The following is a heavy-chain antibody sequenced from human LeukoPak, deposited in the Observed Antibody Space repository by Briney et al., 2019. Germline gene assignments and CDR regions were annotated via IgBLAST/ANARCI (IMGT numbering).Heavy chain of an antibody. CDR2: INHSGST. J-gene: IGHJ3*02. CDR3: ARKYCSATSCSYGFDT. D-gene: IGHD2-2*01. CDR1: GGSFSGYY. Sequence: SETLSLTCAVYGGSFSGYYWSWIRQPPGKGLEWIGEINHSGSTNYNPSLESRVTISVATSRNQFSLNLNSVTAADTAVYFCARKYCSATSCSYGFDTWGQGTMVTVSS. V-gene: IGHV4-34*01.